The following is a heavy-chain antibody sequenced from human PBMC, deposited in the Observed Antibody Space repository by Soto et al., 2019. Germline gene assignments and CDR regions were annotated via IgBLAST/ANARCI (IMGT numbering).Heavy chain of an antibody. J-gene: IGHJ6*02. CDR3: DKVGGEQLGHYSCYGMDV. V-gene: IGHV3-23*01. CDR1: GFTFSSYA. Sequence: EVQLLESGGGLAQPGGSLTLSCAASGFTFSSYAMSWVRQAPGKGLEWVSAISGSGGSAHYADSVKGRFTVSRDNSNNTLYLQKNSMRAEDTAVYYCDKVGGEQLGHYSCYGMDVEGQGTKV. CDR2: ISGSGGSA. D-gene: IGHD6-6*01.